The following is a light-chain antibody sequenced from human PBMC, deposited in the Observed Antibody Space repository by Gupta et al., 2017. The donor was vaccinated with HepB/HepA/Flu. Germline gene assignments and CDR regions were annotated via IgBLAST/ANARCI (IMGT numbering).Light chain of an antibody. V-gene: IGKV4-1*01. Sequence: DIVVTQSPDSLAVSLGERATIKCKSSRSVFFSSNNKNYLAWYQQKPVQSPNLLFYWGSTRQSGVRDRSRGSGSGTDFTLTISSLQVEDVAVYCCQEDDSLRLTFGTGTKVEL. CDR2: WGS. J-gene: IGKJ4*01. CDR3: QEDDSLRLT. CDR1: RSVFFSSNNKNY.